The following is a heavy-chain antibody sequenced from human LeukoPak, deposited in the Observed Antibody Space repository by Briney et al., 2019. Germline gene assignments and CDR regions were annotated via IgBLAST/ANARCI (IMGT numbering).Heavy chain of an antibody. CDR1: GFTFSSYS. CDR3: AKVVYAFDI. Sequence: PGGSLRLSCAASGFTFSSYSMNWVRQAPGKGLEWVSYISSSSSTIYYADSVKGRFTISRDNSKNTLYLQMNSLRAEDTAVYYCAKVVYAFDIWGQGTMVTVSS. CDR2: ISSSSSTI. V-gene: IGHV3-48*01. J-gene: IGHJ3*02. D-gene: IGHD2-15*01.